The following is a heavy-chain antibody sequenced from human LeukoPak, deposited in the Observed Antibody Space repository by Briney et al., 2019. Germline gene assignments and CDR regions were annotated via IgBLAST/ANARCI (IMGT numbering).Heavy chain of an antibody. CDR1: GGSISSSSYY. V-gene: IGHV4-39*01. D-gene: IGHD2-2*01. CDR2: IYYSGST. CDR3: ARGFVVVPAGDYFDY. Sequence: PSETLPLTCTVSGGSISSSSYYWGWIRQPPGKGLEWIGSIYYSGSTYYNPSLKSRVTISVDTSKNQFSLKLSSVTAADTAVYYCARGFVVVPAGDYFDYWGQGTLVTVSS. J-gene: IGHJ4*02.